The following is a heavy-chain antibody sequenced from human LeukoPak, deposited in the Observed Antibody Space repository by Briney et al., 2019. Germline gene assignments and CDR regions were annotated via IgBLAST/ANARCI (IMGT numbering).Heavy chain of an antibody. D-gene: IGHD6-13*01. J-gene: IGHJ4*02. CDR3: ARRGSSWYKY. CDR2: INHSGST. CDR1: GGSFSGYY. Sequence: ETLSLTCAVYGGSFSGYYWSWIRQPPGKGLEWIGEINHSGSTNYNPSLKSRVTISVDTSKNQFSLKLSSLTAADTAVYYCARRGSSWYKYWGQGTLVTVSS. V-gene: IGHV4-34*01.